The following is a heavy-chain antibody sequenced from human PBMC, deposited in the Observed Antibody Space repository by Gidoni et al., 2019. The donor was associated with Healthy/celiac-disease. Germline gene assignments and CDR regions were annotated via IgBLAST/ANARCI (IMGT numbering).Heavy chain of an antibody. D-gene: IGHD3-16*02. CDR3: AGLSMITFGGVIVEGAFDI. J-gene: IGHJ3*02. CDR2: GST. Sequence: GSTYYNPSLKSRVTISVDRSKNQFSLKLSSVTAADTAVYYCAGLSMITFGGVIVEGAFDIWGQGTMVTVSS. V-gene: IGHV4-30-2*01.